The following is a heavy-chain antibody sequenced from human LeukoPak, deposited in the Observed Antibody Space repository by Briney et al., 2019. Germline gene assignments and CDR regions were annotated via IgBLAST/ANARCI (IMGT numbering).Heavy chain of an antibody. CDR2: IYTSGST. Sequence: SETLSLTCTVSGGSISSYYWSWIRQPAGKGLEWIGRIYTSGSTNYNPSLKSRVTMSVDTSKNQFSLKLSSVTAADTAVYYCARTHDYGDFYYFGYWGQGTLVTVSS. CDR1: GGSISSYY. D-gene: IGHD4-17*01. CDR3: ARTHDYGDFYYFGY. J-gene: IGHJ4*02. V-gene: IGHV4-4*07.